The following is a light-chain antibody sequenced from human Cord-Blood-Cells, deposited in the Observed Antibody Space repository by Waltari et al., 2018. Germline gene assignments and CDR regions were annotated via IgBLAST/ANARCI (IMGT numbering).Light chain of an antibody. Sequence: DIQMTQSPSSLSASVGDRVTITCRASQSISSYLNWYQQKPGKAPKLLIYAASSLQSGVPSRFRGSGSGTDFTLTISSLQPEDCATYYCQQSYSTPTPITFGQGTRLEIK. CDR1: QSISSY. CDR3: QQSYSTPTPIT. CDR2: AAS. J-gene: IGKJ5*01. V-gene: IGKV1-39*01.